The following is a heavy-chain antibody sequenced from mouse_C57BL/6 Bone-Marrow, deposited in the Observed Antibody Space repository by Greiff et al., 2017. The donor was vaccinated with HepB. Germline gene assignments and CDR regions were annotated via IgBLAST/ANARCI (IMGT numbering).Heavy chain of an antibody. CDR3: TTIYYGYGGALFAY. Sequence: EVQLQQSGAELVRPGASVKLSCTASGFNIKDDYMHWVKQRPEQGLEWIGWIDPENGDTEYASKFQGKATITADTSSNTAYLQLSSLTAEDTAVYYCTTIYYGYGGALFAYWGQGTLVTVSA. V-gene: IGHV14-4*01. D-gene: IGHD2-2*01. J-gene: IGHJ3*01. CDR1: GFNIKDDY. CDR2: IDPENGDT.